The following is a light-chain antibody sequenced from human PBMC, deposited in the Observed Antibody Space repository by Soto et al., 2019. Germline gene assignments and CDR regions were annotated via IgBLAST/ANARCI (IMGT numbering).Light chain of an antibody. Sequence: QSVLTQPPSASGSPGQSVTISCTGTSSDVGGYGYVSWYQQRPGKAPKLLIHEVTKRPSGVPDRFSGSKSGNTASLTVSGLQAEDEAEYYCCSYAGRTLYVFGTGTKVTVL. CDR1: SSDVGGYGY. J-gene: IGLJ1*01. CDR3: CSYAGRTLYV. V-gene: IGLV2-8*01. CDR2: EVT.